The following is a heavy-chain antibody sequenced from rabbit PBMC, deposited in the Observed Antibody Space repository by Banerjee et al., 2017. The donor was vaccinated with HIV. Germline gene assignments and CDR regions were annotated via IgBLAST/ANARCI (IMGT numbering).Heavy chain of an antibody. CDR2: IYPDDDST. D-gene: IGHD4-1*01. Sequence: QQQLEESGGGLVKPEGSLTLSCKASGIDFSRCGISWVRQAPGKGLEWIACIYPDDDSTDYATWAKGRFTISKTSSTTVALQMTSLTAADTATYFCARDLAGVTGWNFGLWGQGTLVTVS. CDR3: ARDLAGVTGWNFGL. CDR1: GIDFSRCG. J-gene: IGHJ4*01. V-gene: IGHV1S45*01.